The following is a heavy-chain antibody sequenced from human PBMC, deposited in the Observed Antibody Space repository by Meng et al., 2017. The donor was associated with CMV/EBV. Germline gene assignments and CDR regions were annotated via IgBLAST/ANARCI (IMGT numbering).Heavy chain of an antibody. V-gene: IGHV1-69*10. Sequence: GGTFSSYAISWVRQAPGQRLEWMGGIIPILGIANYAQKSQGRVTITADKSTSTGYMELSSLRSEDTAVYYCARSRAIVGARAGWFDPWGQGTLVTVSS. J-gene: IGHJ5*02. CDR1: GGTFSSYA. CDR3: ARSRAIVGARAGWFDP. D-gene: IGHD1-26*01. CDR2: IIPILGIA.